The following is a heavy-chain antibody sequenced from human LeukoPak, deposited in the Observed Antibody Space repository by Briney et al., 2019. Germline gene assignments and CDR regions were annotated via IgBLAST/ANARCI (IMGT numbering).Heavy chain of an antibody. CDR2: INPNSGGT. CDR1: GYTFTGYY. CDR3: ARGIAAAGAYYYYYYMDV. J-gene: IGHJ6*03. Sequence: EASVKVSCKASGYTFTGYYMHWVRQAPGQGLEWMGWINPNSGGTNYAQKFQGRVTMTRDTSISTAYMELSRLRADDTAVYYCARGIAAAGAYYYYYYMDVWGKGTTVTVSS. D-gene: IGHD6-13*01. V-gene: IGHV1-2*02.